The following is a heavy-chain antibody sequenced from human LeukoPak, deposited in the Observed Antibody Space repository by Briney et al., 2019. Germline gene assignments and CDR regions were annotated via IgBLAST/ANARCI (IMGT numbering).Heavy chain of an antibody. V-gene: IGHV3-23*01. CDR3: AKEGGTYYYDSSGYYPYYFDY. D-gene: IGHD3-22*01. CDR1: GFPFSAYA. Sequence: GGSLRLSCVASGFPFSAYAMSWVRQAPNKGLEWVSGIRGSGEPVYYAKSVKGRFTVYRDNFRNIVYLQMNSLRAEDTALYYCAKEGGTYYYDSSGYYPYYFDYWGQGTLVTVSS. J-gene: IGHJ4*02. CDR2: IRGSGEPV.